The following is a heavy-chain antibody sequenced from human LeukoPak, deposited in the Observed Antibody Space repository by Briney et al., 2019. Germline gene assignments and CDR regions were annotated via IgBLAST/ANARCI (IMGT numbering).Heavy chain of an antibody. V-gene: IGHV4-38-2*02. J-gene: IGHJ4*02. CDR2: IYHSGST. CDR1: GYSISSGYY. CDR3: ARGGRLEPI. Sequence: SETLSLTCTVSGYSISSGYYWGWIRQPPGKGLEWIGSIYHSGSTYYNPSLKSRVTISVDTSKNQFSLKLSSVTAADTAVYYCARGGRLEPIWGQGTLVTVSS. D-gene: IGHD1-1*01.